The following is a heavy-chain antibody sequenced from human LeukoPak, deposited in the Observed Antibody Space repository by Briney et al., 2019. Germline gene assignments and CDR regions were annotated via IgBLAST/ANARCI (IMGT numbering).Heavy chain of an antibody. CDR2: ISGSGGST. CDR1: GFTFSSYT. V-gene: IGHV3-23*01. J-gene: IGHJ3*02. D-gene: IGHD2-21*02. CDR3: AKDRYVVVTADDAFDI. Sequence: QSGGSLRLSCAASGFTFSSYTINWVRQAPGKGLEWVSAISGSGGSTYYADSVKGRFTISRDNSKNTLYLQMNSLRAEDTAVYYCAKDRYVVVTADDAFDIWGQGTMVTVSS.